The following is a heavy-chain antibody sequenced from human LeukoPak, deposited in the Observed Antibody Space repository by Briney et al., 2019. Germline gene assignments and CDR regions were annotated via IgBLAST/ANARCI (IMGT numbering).Heavy chain of an antibody. CDR3: ARGVLGLKPLDY. D-gene: IGHD1-26*01. V-gene: IGHV3-53*01. Sequence: PGGSLRLSCAASGFTVSTTYMAWVRPAPEKGLEWVSFMYGTSNIYYADSVKGRFTISRDDSNNTLYLQMNSLEAADTAVYYCARGVLGLKPLDYWGQGTLVTVSS. CDR2: MYGTSNI. CDR1: GFTVSTTY. J-gene: IGHJ4*02.